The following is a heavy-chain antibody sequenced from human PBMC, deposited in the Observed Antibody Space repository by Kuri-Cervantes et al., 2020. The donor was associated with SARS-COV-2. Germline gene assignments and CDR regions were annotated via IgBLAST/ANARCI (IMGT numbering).Heavy chain of an antibody. J-gene: IGHJ4*02. Sequence: GGSLRLSCAASGFTFSSYAMSWVRQAPGKGLEWVSAISGSDGSTYYADSVKGRFTISRDNSKNTLYLQMNSLRAEDTAVYYCAKEGAMVRGVILAFDYWGQGTLVTVSS. CDR3: AKEGAMVRGVILAFDY. CDR1: GFTFSSYA. D-gene: IGHD3-10*01. CDR2: ISGSDGST. V-gene: IGHV3-23*01.